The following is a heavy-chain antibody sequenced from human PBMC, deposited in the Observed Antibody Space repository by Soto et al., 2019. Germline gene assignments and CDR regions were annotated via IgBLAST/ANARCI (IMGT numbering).Heavy chain of an antibody. V-gene: IGHV3-48*01. D-gene: IGHD3-10*01. Sequence: GGSLSLSCAASGFTFSSYSMNWVRQAPGKGLEWVSYISSSSSTIYYADSVKGRFTISRDNAKNSLYLQMNSLRAEDTAVYYCARAGMVRGVIIRYYYYYGMDVWGQGTTVTVSS. CDR2: ISSSSSTI. CDR1: GFTFSSYS. CDR3: ARAGMVRGVIIRYYYYYGMDV. J-gene: IGHJ6*02.